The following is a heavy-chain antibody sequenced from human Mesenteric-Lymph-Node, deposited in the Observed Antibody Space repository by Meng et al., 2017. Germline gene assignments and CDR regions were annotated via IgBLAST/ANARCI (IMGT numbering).Heavy chain of an antibody. V-gene: IGHV4-61*01. D-gene: IGHD5-18*01. J-gene: IGHJ4*02. CDR2: IYYGGTT. CDR3: ARGSRGYSYG. CDR1: GGSVSSGSYY. Sequence: QVQLQESGPGLVRPSETLSLTCTVSGGSVSSGSYYWSWIRQPPGKGLEWIGYIYYGGTTNYNPSLKSRVTISADTSKNQFSLKLSSVTAADTAVYYCARGSRGYSYGWDQGTLVTVSS.